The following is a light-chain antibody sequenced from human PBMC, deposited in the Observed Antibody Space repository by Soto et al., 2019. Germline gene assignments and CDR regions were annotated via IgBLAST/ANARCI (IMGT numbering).Light chain of an antibody. CDR1: SSDVGGYNY. V-gene: IGLV2-14*01. Sequence: QSVLTQPASVSGSPGQSITIACTGTSSDVGGYNYVSWYHQHPGRAPKLMIFEVSYRPSGVSHRLSGFKSGNTASLTITGRQAEDEADYYCSSDTSSSTLDDVFGTGTKLTVL. J-gene: IGLJ1*01. CDR3: SSDTSSSTLDDV. CDR2: EVS.